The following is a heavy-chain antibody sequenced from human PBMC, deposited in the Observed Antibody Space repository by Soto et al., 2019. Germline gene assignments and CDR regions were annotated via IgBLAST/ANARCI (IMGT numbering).Heavy chain of an antibody. D-gene: IGHD2-21*01. J-gene: IGHJ4*02. CDR2: IHLVGTT. CDR1: GYSITSSTF. Sequence: SETLSLTCAVSGYSITSSTFWGWIRQPPGKGLEWIGSIHLVGTTYYDPSLKSRVTILLDTSRNEFSLKLSSVTAADTAVYYCATPKPTFGAVAYWGQGALVTGSS. CDR3: ATPKPTFGAVAY. V-gene: IGHV4-38-2*01.